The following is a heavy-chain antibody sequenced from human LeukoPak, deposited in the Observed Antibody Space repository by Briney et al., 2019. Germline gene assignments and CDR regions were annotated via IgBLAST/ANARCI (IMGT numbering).Heavy chain of an antibody. Sequence: NPSQTLSLTCTVSGGSISSGDYYWSWIRQPPGKGLEWIGYIYYSGSTYYNPSLKSRVTISVDTSKNQFSLKLSSVTAADTAVYYCARDRVRGNSNPFFDYWGQGTLVTVSS. V-gene: IGHV4-30-4*01. CDR2: IYYSGST. D-gene: IGHD4-11*01. CDR3: ARDRVRGNSNPFFDY. CDR1: GGSISSGDYY. J-gene: IGHJ4*02.